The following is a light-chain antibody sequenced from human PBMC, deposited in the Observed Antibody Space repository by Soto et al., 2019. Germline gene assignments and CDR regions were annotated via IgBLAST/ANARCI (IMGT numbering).Light chain of an antibody. V-gene: IGKV2-24*01. CDR1: QTLVHSDGGTY. Sequence: DIVMTRTPLSSPVTLGQPASISCRSSQTLVHSDGGTYLSWLHQRPGQPPRLLIYQISKRFSGVPDRFSGSGAGTDFTLKISRVEAEDVGIYYCIQATQLVSFGGGTKVQLK. CDR3: IQATQLVS. CDR2: QIS. J-gene: IGKJ4*01.